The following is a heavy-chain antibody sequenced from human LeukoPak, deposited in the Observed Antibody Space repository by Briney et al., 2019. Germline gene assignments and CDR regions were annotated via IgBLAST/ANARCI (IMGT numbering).Heavy chain of an antibody. V-gene: IGHV3-30-3*01. Sequence: GGSLRLSCAASGFAFRGYAMHWVRQAPGKGLEWVAVISHDASNKYYADSVKGRFPLSRDTSKNTLYLQMNSLRPDDTAVYYCVRQSCLSGSGCYLDFWGQGTLVTVSS. CDR3: VRQSCLSGSGCYLDF. CDR1: GFAFRGYA. D-gene: IGHD3-22*01. CDR2: ISHDASNK. J-gene: IGHJ4*02.